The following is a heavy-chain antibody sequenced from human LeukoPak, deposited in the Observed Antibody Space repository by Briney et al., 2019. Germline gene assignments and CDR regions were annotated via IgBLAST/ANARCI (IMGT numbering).Heavy chain of an antibody. CDR3: ARDRAMSSDYYGGYYFDY. D-gene: IGHD3-22*01. J-gene: IGHJ4*02. V-gene: IGHV3-21*01. CDR1: GFTFSSYS. CDR2: ISSSSTYI. Sequence: PGGSLRLSCAASGFTFSSYSMNWVRQAPGKGLEWVSSISSSSTYIYYADSVKGRFTFSRDNAKNSLYLQMNSLRAEDTAVYYCARDRAMSSDYYGGYYFDYWGQGTLVTVSS.